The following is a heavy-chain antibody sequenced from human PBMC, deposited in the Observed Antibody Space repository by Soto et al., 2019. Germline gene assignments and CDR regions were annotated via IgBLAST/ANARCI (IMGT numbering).Heavy chain of an antibody. CDR1: GFTFSSYA. Sequence: EVQLLESGGGLVQPGGSLRLSCAASGFTFSSYAMSWVRQAPGKGLEWVSAISGSGGSTYYADSVKGRFTISRDNSKNTLYLQINSLSAEDTAVYYCAKGRYGDYSPDFDYWGQGTLVTVSS. J-gene: IGHJ4*02. D-gene: IGHD4-17*01. CDR3: AKGRYGDYSPDFDY. V-gene: IGHV3-23*01. CDR2: ISGSGGST.